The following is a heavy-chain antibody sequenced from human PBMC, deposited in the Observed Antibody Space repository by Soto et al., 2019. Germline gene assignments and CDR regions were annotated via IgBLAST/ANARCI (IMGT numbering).Heavy chain of an antibody. CDR2: IYYSGNT. CDR3: ARDFWGTYRRDAFDI. V-gene: IGHV4-61*01. J-gene: IGHJ3*02. D-gene: IGHD3-16*02. Sequence: QVQLQESGPGLVKPSETLSLTCTVSGGSVTSGSYYWSWIRQPPGKGLEWIGYIYYSGNTNYNPSLKSRVTISVDTSKNQFSRKLSSVTAADTAVYYCARDFWGTYRRDAFDIWGQGTMVTVSS. CDR1: GGSVTSGSYY.